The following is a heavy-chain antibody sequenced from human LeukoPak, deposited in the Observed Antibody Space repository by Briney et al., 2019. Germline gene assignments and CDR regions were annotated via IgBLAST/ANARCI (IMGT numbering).Heavy chain of an antibody. D-gene: IGHD3-3*01. Sequence: GGSLRLSCAASGFTVSSNYMSWVRQAPGKGLEWVSVIYSGGSTYYADSVEGRFTISRDNSKNTLYLQMNSLRAEDTAVYYCARGPLLRWGLGGRGMDVWGQGTTVTVSS. V-gene: IGHV3-53*01. CDR3: ARGPLLRWGLGGRGMDV. CDR2: IYSGGST. J-gene: IGHJ6*02. CDR1: GFTVSSNY.